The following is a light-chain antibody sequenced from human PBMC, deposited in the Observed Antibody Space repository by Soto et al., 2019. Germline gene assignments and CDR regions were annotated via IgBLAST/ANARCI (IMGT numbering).Light chain of an antibody. Sequence: VMTQSPATLSVSPGERATLSCRASQSVSTNLAWYQQRPGQAPRLIISGAYTRATGIPARFSGSGSGTEFTLTISSLQSEDFAVYYCQQYNNWPAITFGQGTRLEIK. J-gene: IGKJ5*01. CDR2: GAY. CDR1: QSVSTN. CDR3: QQYNNWPAIT. V-gene: IGKV3-15*01.